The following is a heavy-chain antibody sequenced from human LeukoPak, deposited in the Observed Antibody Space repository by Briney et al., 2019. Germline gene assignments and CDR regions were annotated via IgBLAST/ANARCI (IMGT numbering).Heavy chain of an antibody. CDR3: ARASGGLRLDY. Sequence: PGGSLRLSCAVSGFTFSSYAMSWVRQAPGKGLEWVSGISGSGGSTQYADSVKGRFTISRDNAKDSLYLEMNRLRADDTAVYYCARASGGLRLDYWGQGTLVTVSS. D-gene: IGHD2-15*01. CDR2: ISGSGGST. CDR1: GFTFSSYA. J-gene: IGHJ4*02. V-gene: IGHV3-23*01.